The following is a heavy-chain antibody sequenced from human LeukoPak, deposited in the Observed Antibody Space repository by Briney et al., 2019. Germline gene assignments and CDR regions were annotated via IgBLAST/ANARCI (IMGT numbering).Heavy chain of an antibody. CDR3: AKEDYGQIKD. CDR2: IIGSGDST. D-gene: IGHD4-17*01. J-gene: IGHJ3*01. V-gene: IGHV3-23*01. Sequence: GGSLRLSCAASGFTFKSYAISWVRQAPGKGLEWVSAIIGSGDSTYCADSVKGRFTISRDNSKNTLYLQMNSLRAEDTAVYYCAKEDYGQIKDWGQGTMVTVSS. CDR1: GFTFKSYA.